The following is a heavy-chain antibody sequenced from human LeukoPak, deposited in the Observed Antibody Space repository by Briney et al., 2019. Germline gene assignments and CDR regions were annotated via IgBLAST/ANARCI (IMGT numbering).Heavy chain of an antibody. Sequence: GGSLRLSCAASGFTFSSYSMNWVRQAPGKGLEWVSYISSSSSTIYYADSVKGRFTISRDNAKNSLYLQMNSLRAEDTAVYYCARLLAYDFWSGSSDYWGQGTLVTVSS. CDR2: ISSSSSTI. J-gene: IGHJ4*02. D-gene: IGHD3-3*01. V-gene: IGHV3-48*01. CDR1: GFTFSSYS. CDR3: ARLLAYDFWSGSSDY.